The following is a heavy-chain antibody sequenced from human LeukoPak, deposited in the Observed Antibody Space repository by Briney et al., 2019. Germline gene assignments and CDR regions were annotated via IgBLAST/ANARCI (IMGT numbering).Heavy chain of an antibody. CDR3: ARDRYFDWLSPFY. V-gene: IGHV1-2*02. D-gene: IGHD3-9*01. J-gene: IGHJ4*02. CDR2: INPNSGGT. Sequence: ASVKVSCKASGYTFTGYYMHWVRQAPGQGLEGMGWINPNSGGTNYAQKFQGRVTMTRDTSISTAYMELSRLRSDDTAVYYCARDRYFDWLSPFYWGQGTLVTVSS. CDR1: GYTFTGYY.